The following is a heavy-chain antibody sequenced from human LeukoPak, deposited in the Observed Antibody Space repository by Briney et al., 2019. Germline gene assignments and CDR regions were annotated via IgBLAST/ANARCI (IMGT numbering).Heavy chain of an antibody. CDR3: AKDLGAARENEGPFDY. J-gene: IGHJ4*02. D-gene: IGHD6-6*01. CDR1: GFTFSSYS. Sequence: GGSLRLSCSAYGFTFSSYSMHWVRQAPGKGLEWVAVISYDGNNKYDADSVKGRFTISRDNSKNTLYLQMNSLRAEDTAVYYCAKDLGAARENEGPFDYWGQGTLVTVSS. V-gene: IGHV3-30-3*01. CDR2: ISYDGNNK.